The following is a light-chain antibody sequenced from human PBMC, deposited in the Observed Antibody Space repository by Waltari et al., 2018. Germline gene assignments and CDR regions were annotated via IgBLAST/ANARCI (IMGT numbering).Light chain of an antibody. V-gene: IGKV3-11*01. CDR1: QSVSNS. Sequence: EVVLTQSPATLSLSPGERATLSCRASQSVSNSLPWYRQKPGQAPSLLIYDASTRAAGIPDRFSGSWSVTDFTLTILRLEPGDFAVYYCQLRTGWPMTFGQGTRLEIK. J-gene: IGKJ5*01. CDR2: DAS. CDR3: QLRTGWPMT.